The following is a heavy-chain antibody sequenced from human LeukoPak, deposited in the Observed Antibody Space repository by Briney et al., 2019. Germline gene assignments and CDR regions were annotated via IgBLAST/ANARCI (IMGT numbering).Heavy chain of an antibody. V-gene: IGHV3-15*01. CDR2: VKSKSAGETT. CDR1: GLSISNDW. J-gene: IGHJ4*02. D-gene: IGHD3-10*01. Sequence: GGSLRLSCAASGLSISNDWMSWVRQAPGKGLERVARVKSKSAGETTDYAAPVKGRFTISRDDSKNTLYLQMNSLETEDTAVYYCTLIQGWGSGSYYRDFWGQGTLVTVSS. CDR3: TLIQGWGSGSYYRDF.